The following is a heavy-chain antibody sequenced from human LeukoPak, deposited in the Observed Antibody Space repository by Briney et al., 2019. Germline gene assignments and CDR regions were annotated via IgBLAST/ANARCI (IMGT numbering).Heavy chain of an antibody. CDR1: GFTFSSYA. D-gene: IGHD6-19*01. J-gene: IGHJ4*02. CDR2: ISGSGGST. CDR3: AKPFLPSGWVDY. V-gene: IGHV3-23*01. Sequence: GGSLRLSCVVSGFTFSSYAMSWVRQAPGKGLEWVSAISGSGGSTYYADSVKGRFTISRDNSKNTLYLQMNSLRAEDTAVYYCAKPFLPSGWVDYWGQGTLVTVSS.